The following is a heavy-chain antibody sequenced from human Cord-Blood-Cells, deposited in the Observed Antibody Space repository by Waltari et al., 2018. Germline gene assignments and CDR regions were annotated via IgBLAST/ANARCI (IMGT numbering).Heavy chain of an antibody. CDR2: INNIRST. D-gene: IGHD3-22*01. V-gene: IGHV4-34*01. Sequence: QVQLQQWGAGLLKPSETLSLTCAVYGGSFSGYYWSWIRQPPGKGLEWIGEINNIRSTNYNPSLKRRVTISVDTSKNQFSLKLSSVTAADTAVYYCARTPTYYYDSSGYYYDYWGQGTLVTVSS. CDR1: GGSFSGYY. J-gene: IGHJ4*02. CDR3: ARTPTYYYDSSGYYYDY.